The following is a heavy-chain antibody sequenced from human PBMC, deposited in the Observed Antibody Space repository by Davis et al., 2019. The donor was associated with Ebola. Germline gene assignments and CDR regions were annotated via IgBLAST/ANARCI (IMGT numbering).Heavy chain of an antibody. CDR2: IDHSGST. D-gene: IGHD2-21*01. V-gene: IGHV4-34*01. CDR3: ARASVVISANFDS. J-gene: IGHJ5*01. CDR1: GGSFSGYF. Sequence: MPSETLSLTCGVSGGSFSGYFWTWIRQAPGKGLEWIGEIDHSGSTTYNPSLKSRITISLDTSRNQFSLRMYSVTAADTATYFCARASVVISANFDSWDQGTLVRVSP.